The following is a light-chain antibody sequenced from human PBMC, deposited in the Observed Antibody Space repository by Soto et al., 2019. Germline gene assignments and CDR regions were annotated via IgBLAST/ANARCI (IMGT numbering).Light chain of an antibody. CDR2: GAS. V-gene: IGKV3-15*01. Sequence: EIVMTQSPATLSLSPGERATLSCRASQSVSSNLAWYQQNPGQAPRLLIYGASTRATGIPARFSGSGSGTEFTLTISSLQSEDFAVYYCQQYDSWPRTFGQGSKVEIK. J-gene: IGKJ1*01. CDR3: QQYDSWPRT. CDR1: QSVSSN.